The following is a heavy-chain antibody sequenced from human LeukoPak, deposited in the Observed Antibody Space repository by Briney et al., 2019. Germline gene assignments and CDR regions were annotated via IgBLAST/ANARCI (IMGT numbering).Heavy chain of an antibody. CDR2: IYPGDSDT. J-gene: IGHJ4*02. Sequence: GESLKISCKGSGYSFTSYWIGWVRQMPGKGLEWMGIIYPGDSDTRYSPSFQGQVTISADKSISTAYLQWSSLKASDTATYYCARGQGHYYDSSGEFDYWGQGTLVTVSS. CDR3: ARGQGHYYDSSGEFDY. CDR1: GYSFTSYW. D-gene: IGHD3-22*01. V-gene: IGHV5-51*01.